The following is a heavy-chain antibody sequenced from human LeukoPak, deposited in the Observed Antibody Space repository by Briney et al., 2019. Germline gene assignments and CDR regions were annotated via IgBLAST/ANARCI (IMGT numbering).Heavy chain of an antibody. CDR3: AKDQQLVAYDAFDI. Sequence: GGSLRLSCAASGFTFSSYGMHWVRQAPGKGLEWVAVISYDGSNKYYADSVKGRFTISRDNSKNTLYLQMNSLRAEDTAVYYCAKDQQLVAYDAFDIWGQGTTVAV. CDR1: GFTFSSYG. CDR2: ISYDGSNK. J-gene: IGHJ3*02. D-gene: IGHD6-6*01. V-gene: IGHV3-30*18.